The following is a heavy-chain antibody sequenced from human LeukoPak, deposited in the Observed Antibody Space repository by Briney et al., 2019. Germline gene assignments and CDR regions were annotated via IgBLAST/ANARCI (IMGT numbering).Heavy chain of an antibody. V-gene: IGHV4-59*01. CDR1: GGSISSYY. CDR3: ARRVAAADATWFDP. CDR2: IYYSGST. J-gene: IGHJ5*02. D-gene: IGHD6-13*01. Sequence: KASETLSLTCTVSGGSISSYYWSWIRQPPGKGLEWIGYIYYSGSTNYNPSLKSRVTISVDTSKNQFSLKLSSVTAADTAVYYCARRVAAADATWFDPWGQETLVTVSS.